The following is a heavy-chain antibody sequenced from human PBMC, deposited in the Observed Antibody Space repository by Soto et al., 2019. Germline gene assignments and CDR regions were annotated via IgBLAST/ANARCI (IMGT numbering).Heavy chain of an antibody. CDR2: INYSGNT. Sequence: SETLSLTCSVSGGSISSGGYYWSWIRQHPGKGLEWIGDINYSGNTYHNPSLKSRVTISVDRSKNQFSLKLSSVTAADTAVYYCARGMTTVTTLDYWGQGTLVTVSS. D-gene: IGHD4-4*01. CDR1: GGSISSGGYY. J-gene: IGHJ4*02. CDR3: ARGMTTVTTLDY. V-gene: IGHV4-31*03.